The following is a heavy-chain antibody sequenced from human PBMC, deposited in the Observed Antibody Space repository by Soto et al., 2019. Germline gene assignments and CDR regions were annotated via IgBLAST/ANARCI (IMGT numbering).Heavy chain of an antibody. CDR3: ARSPLYDFWSGYIQYYFDY. CDR1: GYTFTSYG. D-gene: IGHD3-3*01. J-gene: IGHJ4*02. CDR2: ISAYNGNT. Sequence: QVQLVQSGAEVKKPGASVKVSCKASGYTFTSYGISWVRQAPGQGLEWMGWISAYNGNTNYAQKLQGRVTMTTDTSTITAYMELRSLRSDDTAVYYCARSPLYDFWSGYIQYYFDYWGQGTLVTVSS. V-gene: IGHV1-18*01.